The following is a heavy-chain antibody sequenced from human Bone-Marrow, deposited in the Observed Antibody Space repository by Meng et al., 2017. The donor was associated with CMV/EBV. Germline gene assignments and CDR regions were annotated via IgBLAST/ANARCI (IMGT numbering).Heavy chain of an antibody. V-gene: IGHV4-59*01. D-gene: IGHD3-3*01. Sequence: SETLSLTCAVYGGSFSGYYWSWIRQPPGKGLEWIGYIYYSGSTNYNPSLKSRVTISVDTSKNQFSLKLSSVTAADTAVYYCASHSGGFWSGSRPGRYYFDYWGQGTLVTVSS. CDR2: IYYSGST. CDR1: GGSFSGYY. CDR3: ASHSGGFWSGSRPGRYYFDY. J-gene: IGHJ4*02.